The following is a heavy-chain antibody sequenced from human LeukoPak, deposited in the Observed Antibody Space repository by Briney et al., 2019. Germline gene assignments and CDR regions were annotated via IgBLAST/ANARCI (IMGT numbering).Heavy chain of an antibody. CDR2: IYYSGST. V-gene: IGHV4-39*01. Sequence: SETLSLTCPVSGGSISGSNYYWGWIRQPPGKGLEWIGSIYYSGSTYYNPSLKSRVTISVDTSKNQFSLKLSSVTAADTAVYYCARLWASSSSYYYYYMDVWGKGTTVSVSS. CDR3: ARLWASSSSYYYYYMDV. CDR1: GGSISGSNYY. J-gene: IGHJ6*03. D-gene: IGHD6-6*01.